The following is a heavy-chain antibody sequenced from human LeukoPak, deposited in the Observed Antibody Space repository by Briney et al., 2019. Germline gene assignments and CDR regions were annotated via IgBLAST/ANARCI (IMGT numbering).Heavy chain of an antibody. CDR3: GCLTPADALDI. Sequence: SETLSLTCTVSGGSISSYYWSWIRQPAGKGLEWIGRIYTSGSTNYNPSLKSRVTMSVDTSKNQFSLKLGSWTAADTSVYYCGCLTPADALDIWGQGTMVTVSS. CDR1: GGSISSYY. J-gene: IGHJ3*02. D-gene: IGHD2-15*01. V-gene: IGHV4-4*07. CDR2: IYTSGST.